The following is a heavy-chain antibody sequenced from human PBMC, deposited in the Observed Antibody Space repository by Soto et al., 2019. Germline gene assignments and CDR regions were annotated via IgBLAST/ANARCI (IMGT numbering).Heavy chain of an antibody. J-gene: IGHJ4*02. CDR2: IKQDGSEM. D-gene: IGHD1-1*01. CDR3: ARDKAMHTTPIDY. Sequence: GGSLRLSCVASGFTFSSYWMSWVRQAPGKGLEWVANIKQDGSEMYYVDSVKGRFTISRDNAKNSLYLQMNSLRAEDTAVYYCARDKAMHTTPIDYWGQGTLVTVSS. CDR1: GFTFSSYW. V-gene: IGHV3-7*05.